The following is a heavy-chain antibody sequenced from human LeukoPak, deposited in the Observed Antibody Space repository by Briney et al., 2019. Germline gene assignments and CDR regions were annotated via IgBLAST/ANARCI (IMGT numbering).Heavy chain of an antibody. D-gene: IGHD4-17*01. V-gene: IGHV3-20*01. Sequence: PGGSLRLSCAASGFTVSSNYMSWVRQAPGKGLECVSGINWNGGSTGYADSVKGRFTISRDNAKNSLYLQMNSLRAEDTALYHCARRATVTKRRAYYYYGMDVWGQGTTVTVSS. CDR1: GFTVSSNY. CDR3: ARRATVTKRRAYYYYGMDV. CDR2: INWNGGST. J-gene: IGHJ6*02.